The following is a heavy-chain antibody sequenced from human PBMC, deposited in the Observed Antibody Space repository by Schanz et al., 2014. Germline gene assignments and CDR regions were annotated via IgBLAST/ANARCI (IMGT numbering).Heavy chain of an antibody. CDR1: GFTFSTHA. Sequence: VQLVESGGGVVQPGRSLRLSCAASGFTFSTHAMHWVRQAPGKGLQWVARIKSKTDGGTRDYAAPVKGRFTISTDDSKNTVYLQMNSLQTEDTAVYYCTADLWFGAVWGVWWGQGTLVTVSS. V-gene: IGHV3-15*01. J-gene: IGHJ4*02. CDR3: TADLWFGAVWGVW. CDR2: IKSKTDGGTR. D-gene: IGHD3-10*01.